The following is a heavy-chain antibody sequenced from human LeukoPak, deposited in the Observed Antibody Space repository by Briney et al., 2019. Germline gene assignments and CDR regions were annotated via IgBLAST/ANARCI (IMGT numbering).Heavy chain of an antibody. CDR1: GFTFSSYA. D-gene: IGHD3-22*01. CDR2: ISGSGGST. Sequence: GGSLRLSCAASGFTFSSYAMSWVRQAPGKGLEWVSAISGSGGSTYYADSVKGRFTISRDNSKNTLYLQMNSLRAEDTAVYYCAKGGEWGYYDSSGYYLFDYWGQGTLVTVSS. CDR3: AKGGEWGYYDSSGYYLFDY. J-gene: IGHJ4*02. V-gene: IGHV3-23*01.